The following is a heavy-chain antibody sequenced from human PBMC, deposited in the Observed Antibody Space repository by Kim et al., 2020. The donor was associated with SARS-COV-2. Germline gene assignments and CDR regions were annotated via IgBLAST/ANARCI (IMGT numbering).Heavy chain of an antibody. V-gene: IGHV3-30-3*01. J-gene: IGHJ4*02. Sequence: GGSLRLSCAASGFTFSSYAMHWVRQAPGKGLEWVAVISYDGSNKYYADSVKGRFTISRDNSKNTLYLQMNSLRAEDTAVYYCARVGGGIAVAGTPFDYWGQGTLVTVSS. CDR1: GFTFSSYA. CDR3: ARVGGGIAVAGTPFDY. D-gene: IGHD6-19*01. CDR2: ISYDGSNK.